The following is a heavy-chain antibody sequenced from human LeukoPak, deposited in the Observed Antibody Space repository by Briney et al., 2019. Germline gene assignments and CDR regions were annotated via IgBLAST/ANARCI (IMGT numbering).Heavy chain of an antibody. CDR2: MNIDGSEK. CDR3: ARDPVEWELLLDY. CDR1: GFTFSSYW. V-gene: IGHV3-7*01. J-gene: IGHJ4*02. D-gene: IGHD1-26*01. Sequence: GGSLRLSCAASGFTFSSYWMGWVRQAPGKRLEWVANMNIDGSEKYYADSAKGRFTISRDNARNSVYLQMNSPRVEDTAVYYCARDPVEWELLLDYWGQGTLVTVSS.